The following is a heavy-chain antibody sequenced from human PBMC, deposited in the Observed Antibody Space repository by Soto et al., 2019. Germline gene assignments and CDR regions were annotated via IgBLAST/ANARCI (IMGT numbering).Heavy chain of an antibody. CDR1: GFTFGNYA. Sequence: EVQLLESGGGLVQPGGSLRLSCAASGFTFGNYAMNWVRQAPGKGLQWVSGISNSGGSTYYADSVKGRFTISRDNSNNTLYLQLNSVRAEDTALYYCAKNRHWNYGAPREVDSWGQGTLVTVSS. J-gene: IGHJ4*02. D-gene: IGHD1-7*01. V-gene: IGHV3-23*01. CDR3: AKNRHWNYGAPREVDS. CDR2: ISNSGGST.